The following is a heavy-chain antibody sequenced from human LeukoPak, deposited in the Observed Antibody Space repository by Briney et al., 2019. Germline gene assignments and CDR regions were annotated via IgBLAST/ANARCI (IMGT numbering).Heavy chain of an antibody. Sequence: PSETLSLTCTVSGGSISSGGYYWSWLRQHPGKGLEWIGYIYYSGSTYYNPSLKSRVTISVDTSKNQFSLKLSSVTAADTAVYYCARDSGYSYGAWGQGTLVTVSS. V-gene: IGHV4-31*03. D-gene: IGHD5-18*01. CDR1: GGSISSGGYY. CDR2: IYYSGST. CDR3: ARDSGYSYGA. J-gene: IGHJ5*02.